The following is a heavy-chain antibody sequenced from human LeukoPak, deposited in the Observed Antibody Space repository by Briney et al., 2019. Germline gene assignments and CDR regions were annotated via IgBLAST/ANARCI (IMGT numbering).Heavy chain of an antibody. Sequence: SETLSLTCTVSGGSISSYYWSWIRQPPGKGLEWIGYIYYSGSTNYSPSLKSRVTISVDTSKNQFSLKLSSVTAADTAVYYCARGYDFWSGYSLDYWGQGTLVTVSS. CDR3: ARGYDFWSGYSLDY. J-gene: IGHJ4*02. CDR2: IYYSGST. D-gene: IGHD3-3*01. CDR1: GGSISSYY. V-gene: IGHV4-59*01.